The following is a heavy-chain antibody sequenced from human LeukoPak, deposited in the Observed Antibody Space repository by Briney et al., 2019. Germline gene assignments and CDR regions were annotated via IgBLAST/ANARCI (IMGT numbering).Heavy chain of an antibody. CDR2: ISKSGDHT. CDR3: ATSWGPDTSAFRWGRDGMDV. CDR1: GFTFSNWA. D-gene: IGHD3-16*01. Sequence: GGSLRLSCAASGFTFSNWAMSWVRQAPGKGLEWVSAISKSGDHTYYAASAKGRFTIYRDNSKNTQYLQMNSLRAEDTAVYYCATSWGPDTSAFRWGRDGMDVWGQGTTVIVS. V-gene: IGHV3-23*01. J-gene: IGHJ6*02.